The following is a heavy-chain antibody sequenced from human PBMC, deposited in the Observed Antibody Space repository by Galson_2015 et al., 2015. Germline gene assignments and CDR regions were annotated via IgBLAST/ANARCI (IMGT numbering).Heavy chain of an antibody. CDR3: ARHPAYCSSTSCYAGGLFDY. CDR1: GSSFTSYW. Sequence: QSGAEVKKPGESLKISCKGSGSSFTSYWIGWVRQMPGKGLEWMGIIYPGDSDTRYSPSFQGQVTISADKSISTAYLQWSSLKASDTAMYYCARHPAYCSSTSCYAGGLFDYWGQGTLFPVSS. J-gene: IGHJ4*02. D-gene: IGHD2-2*01. CDR2: IYPGDSDT. V-gene: IGHV5-51*01.